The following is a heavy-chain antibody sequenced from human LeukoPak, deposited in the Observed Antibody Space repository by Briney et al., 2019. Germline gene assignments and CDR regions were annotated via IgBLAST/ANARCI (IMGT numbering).Heavy chain of an antibody. D-gene: IGHD6-13*01. Sequence: SETLSLTRTVSGGSISSYYWSWIRQPPGKGLEWIGYIYYSGSTNCNPSLKSRVTISVDTSKNQFSLKLSSVTAADTAVYYCARGAGYSSSWYYFDYWGQGTLVTVSS. J-gene: IGHJ4*02. CDR3: ARGAGYSSSWYYFDY. V-gene: IGHV4-59*08. CDR1: GGSISSYY. CDR2: IYYSGST.